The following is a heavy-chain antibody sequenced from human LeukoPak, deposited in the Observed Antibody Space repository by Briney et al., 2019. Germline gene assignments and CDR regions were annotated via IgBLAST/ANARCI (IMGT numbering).Heavy chain of an antibody. V-gene: IGHV4-39*01. CDR2: IYYSGST. Sequence: KPSETLSLTCTVSGGSISSSSYYWGWIRQSPGKGLEWIGSIYYSGSTYYNPSLKSRVTISVDTSKNQFSLKLSSVTAADTAVYYCARLTVTYYYDSSGSHPDYWGQGTLVTVSS. CDR3: ARLTVTYYYDSSGSHPDY. J-gene: IGHJ4*02. CDR1: GGSISSSSYY. D-gene: IGHD3-22*01.